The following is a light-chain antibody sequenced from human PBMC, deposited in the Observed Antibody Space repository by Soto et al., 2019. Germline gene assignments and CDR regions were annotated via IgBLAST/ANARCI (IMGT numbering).Light chain of an antibody. V-gene: IGKV1-27*01. CDR2: AAS. J-gene: IGKJ4*01. CDR1: KGISNF. CDR3: QKYKSAPSLT. Sequence: DIQMTQSPSSLSASVGDRVTITCRASKGISNFLAWYQHKPGKVPKLLIYAASTLQSGVPSRFSGSGSGTDFTLTISSLQPEDVETYYCQKYKSAPSLTFGGGTKVEIK.